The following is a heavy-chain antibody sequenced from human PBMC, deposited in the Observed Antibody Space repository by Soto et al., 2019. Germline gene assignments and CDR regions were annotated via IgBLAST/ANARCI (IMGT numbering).Heavy chain of an antibody. CDR1: GFTFSNYA. CDR2: IKFSGSTT. CDR3: VRASVSGTYYNDPYHFDLAV. D-gene: IGHD3-10*01. V-gene: IGHV3-23*05. Sequence: HPGGSLRLSCAASGFTFSNYAMSWVRQAPGKGLEWVSAIKFSGSTTKYADSVRGRFTISRDNSKNNLYLQMNALRPEDSAVYYCVRASVSGTYYNDPYHFDLAVWGRGTTVTVSS. J-gene: IGHJ6*02.